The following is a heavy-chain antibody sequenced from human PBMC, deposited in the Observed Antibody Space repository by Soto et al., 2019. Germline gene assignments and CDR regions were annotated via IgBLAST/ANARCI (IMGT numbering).Heavy chain of an antibody. CDR3: WRGVRAAGTGNWFDP. CDR1: GGTFSSYA. CDR2: IIPIFGTA. Sequence: QVQLVQSGAEVKKPGSSVKVSCKASGGTFSSYAISWVRQAHGQGLEWMGGIIPIFGTANYAQKFQGRVTSTADKSTSTADMELSSLRSEDTAVYYCWRGVRAAGTGNWFDPWGQGTLVTVSS. J-gene: IGHJ5*02. D-gene: IGHD6-13*01. V-gene: IGHV1-69*06.